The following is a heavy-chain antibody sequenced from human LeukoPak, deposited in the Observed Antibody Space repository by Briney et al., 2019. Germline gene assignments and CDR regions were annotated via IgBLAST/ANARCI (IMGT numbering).Heavy chain of an antibody. CDR1: GFTFSSYG. D-gene: IGHD5-18*01. V-gene: IGHV3-30*02. J-gene: IGHJ4*02. Sequence: GGSLRLSCAASGFTFSSYGIHWVRQAPGKGLEWVSFIRHDGSDKYYADSVKGRFTISRDNSKNTLYLQMNGLRAEDTAVYYSAKNQAEYGYGSADYWGQGTLVTVSS. CDR2: IRHDGSDK. CDR3: AKNQAEYGYGSADY.